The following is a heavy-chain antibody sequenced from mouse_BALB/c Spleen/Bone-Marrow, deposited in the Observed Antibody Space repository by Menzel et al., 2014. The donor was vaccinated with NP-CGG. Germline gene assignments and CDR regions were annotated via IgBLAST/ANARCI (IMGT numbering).Heavy chain of an antibody. Sequence: VKLQESGPGLVSPSQRLSITCTVSGFSLTSYGLHWVRQPPGKGLEWLGVIWAGGSTNYNSALMSRLSISKDNSKSQVFLKMNSLQTDDTAMYYCARRGDGYYLDYWGQGTTLTVSS. CDR1: GFSLTSYG. V-gene: IGHV2-9*02. CDR2: IWAGGST. D-gene: IGHD2-3*01. J-gene: IGHJ2*01. CDR3: ARRGDGYYLDY.